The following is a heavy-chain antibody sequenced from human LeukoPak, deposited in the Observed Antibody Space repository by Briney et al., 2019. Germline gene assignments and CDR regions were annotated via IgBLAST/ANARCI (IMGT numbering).Heavy chain of an antibody. CDR2: INWNGGNI. D-gene: IGHD2-2*02. V-gene: IGHV3-20*04. CDR1: GFTFDDYG. Sequence: GGSLRLSCAASGFTFDDYGMSWVRQAPGKGLEWLSGINWNGGNIGHADSVKGRFTTSRDNAKNSLYLQMNSLRAEDTALYYCARGGFCASTTCYTLPYWGQGTLVTVSS. J-gene: IGHJ4*02. CDR3: ARGGFCASTTCYTLPY.